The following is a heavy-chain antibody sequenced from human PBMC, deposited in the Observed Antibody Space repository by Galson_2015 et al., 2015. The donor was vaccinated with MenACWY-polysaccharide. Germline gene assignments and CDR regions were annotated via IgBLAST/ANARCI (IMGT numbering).Heavy chain of an antibody. D-gene: IGHD5-18*01. J-gene: IGHJ4*02. CDR2: INPNSGGT. Sequence: SVKVSCKASGYTFTSYDINWVRQATGQGLEWMGWINPNSGGTNYAQKFQGRVTMTRDTSISTAYMELSRLRSDDTAVYYCAREGGVDTVEFWGQGTLVTVSS. CDR1: GYTFTSYD. CDR3: AREGGVDTVEF. V-gene: IGHV1-2*02.